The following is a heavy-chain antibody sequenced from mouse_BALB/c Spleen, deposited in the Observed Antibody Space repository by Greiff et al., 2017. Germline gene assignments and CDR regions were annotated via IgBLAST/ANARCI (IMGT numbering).Heavy chain of an antibody. Sequence: EVQLQQSGAELVRSGASVKLSCTASGFNIKDYYMHWVKQRPEQGLEWIGWIDPENGDTEYAPKFQGKATMTADTSSNTAYLQLSSLTSEDTAVYYCNALYDPGVMDYWGQGTSVTVSS. CDR3: NALYDPGVMDY. D-gene: IGHD2-3*01. CDR2: IDPENGDT. CDR1: GFNIKDYY. J-gene: IGHJ4*01. V-gene: IGHV14-4*02.